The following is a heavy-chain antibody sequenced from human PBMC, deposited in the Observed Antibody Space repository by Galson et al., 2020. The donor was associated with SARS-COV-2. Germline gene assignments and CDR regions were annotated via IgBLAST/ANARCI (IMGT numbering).Heavy chain of an antibody. Sequence: SGPTLVKPTQTLTLTCTFSGFSLSTSGMYVSWIRQPPGKALEWLARIDWDDHKYYSTSLETRLTISKDTSKNQVVLTMTDMDSVDTATYYCARTWITRTASRTFDYWGQGTLVTVSS. CDR3: ARTWITRTASRTFDY. CDR1: GFSLSTSGMY. J-gene: IGHJ4*02. V-gene: IGHV2-70*11. CDR2: IDWDDHK. D-gene: IGHD3-10*01.